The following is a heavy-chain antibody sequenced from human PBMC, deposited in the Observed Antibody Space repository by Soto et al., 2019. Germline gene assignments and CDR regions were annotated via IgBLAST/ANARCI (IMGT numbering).Heavy chain of an antibody. J-gene: IGHJ6*02. Sequence: QVTLKESGPVLVKPTETLTLTCTVSGFSLTTGRMGVSWIRQPPGKALEWLAHIFSDAERSYSTSMQSRLTISQDTSGSQVVLSMTNVDPVDTGTYYCVRMNADSYQFYYAMDVWGHGTTVTVSS. V-gene: IGHV2-26*01. CDR3: VRMNADSYQFYYAMDV. D-gene: IGHD2-2*01. CDR2: IFSDAER. CDR1: GFSLTTGRMG.